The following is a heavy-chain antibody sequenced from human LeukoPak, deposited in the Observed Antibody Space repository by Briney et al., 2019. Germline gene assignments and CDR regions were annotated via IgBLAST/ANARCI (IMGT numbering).Heavy chain of an antibody. V-gene: IGHV1-2*02. CDR3: AREVSHYDILTGYYSAADGDY. J-gene: IGHJ4*02. D-gene: IGHD3-9*01. CDR1: GYTFTGYY. Sequence: ASVKVSCKASGYTFTGYYMHWVRQAPGQGLEWMGWINPNSGGTNYAQKFQGRVTMTRDTSISTAYMELSRLRSDDTAVYYCAREVSHYDILTGYYSAADGDYWGQGTLVTVSS. CDR2: INPNSGGT.